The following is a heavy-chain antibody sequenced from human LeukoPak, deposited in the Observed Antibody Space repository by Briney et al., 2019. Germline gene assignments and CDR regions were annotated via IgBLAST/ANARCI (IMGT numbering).Heavy chain of an antibody. CDR1: GVTVSNNL. Sequence: GGSLRLSCAASGVTVSNNLMNWVRQAPGKGLEWVSLIYSGGDTHYADSVKGRFTISRDKSKNTLYLQMNSLRVEDTAVYYCARDPPAVAINTYGWGQGTLVTVSS. J-gene: IGHJ4*02. D-gene: IGHD5-24*01. V-gene: IGHV3-66*01. CDR2: IYSGGDT. CDR3: ARDPPAVAINTYG.